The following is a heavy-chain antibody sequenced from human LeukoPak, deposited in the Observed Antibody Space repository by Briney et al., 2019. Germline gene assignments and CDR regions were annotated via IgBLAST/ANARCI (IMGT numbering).Heavy chain of an antibody. CDR2: ISGDGGST. D-gene: IGHD4-17*01. J-gene: IGHJ4*02. Sequence: GGSLRLSCAASGFTFDDYAMHWVRQAPGKRLEWVSLISGDGGSTYYADSVKGRFTISRDNSKNSLYLQMNSLRTEDTALYYCAKDGAYGDYELLRQWGQGTLVTVSS. V-gene: IGHV3-43*02. CDR1: GFTFDDYA. CDR3: AKDGAYGDYELLRQ.